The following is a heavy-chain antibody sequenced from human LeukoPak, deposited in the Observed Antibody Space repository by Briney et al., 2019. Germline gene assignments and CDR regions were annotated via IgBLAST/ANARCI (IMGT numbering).Heavy chain of an antibody. Sequence: SVKVSCKASGGTFNSYAISWVRQAPGQGLEWMGGIIPIFGTANYAQKFQGRVTITADESTSTAYMELSSLRSEDTAVYYCARELIVVPAASGPNWFDPWGQGTLVTVSS. CDR1: GGTFNSYA. J-gene: IGHJ5*02. CDR2: IIPIFGTA. CDR3: ARELIVVPAASGPNWFDP. V-gene: IGHV1-69*13. D-gene: IGHD2-2*01.